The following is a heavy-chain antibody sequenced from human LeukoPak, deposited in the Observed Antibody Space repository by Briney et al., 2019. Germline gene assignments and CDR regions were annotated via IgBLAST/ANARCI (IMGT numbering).Heavy chain of an antibody. CDR2: INHSGST. CDR3: ARGNPFFMIRIRGYFDL. CDR1: GGSFSGYY. Sequence: PSETLSLTCAVYGGSFSGYYWSWIRQPPGKGLECVGEINHSGSTNYNPSLKSRVTISVDTSKNQFSLKLSSVTAADTAVYYCARGNPFFMIRIRGYFDLWGRGTLVTVSS. V-gene: IGHV4-34*01. D-gene: IGHD3-22*01. J-gene: IGHJ2*01.